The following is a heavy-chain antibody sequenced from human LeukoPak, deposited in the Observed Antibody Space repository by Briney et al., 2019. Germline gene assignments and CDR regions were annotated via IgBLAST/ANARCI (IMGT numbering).Heavy chain of an antibody. Sequence: AGGSLRLSCAASGFTFSNYAMHCVRQAPGKGLEWMAIIWYDGSYKYYADSVKGRFTISRDSSKNTLYLQVNSLTAEDTAVYYCARGNSDAFDIWGHGTMVTVSS. J-gene: IGHJ3*02. D-gene: IGHD4-23*01. V-gene: IGHV3-33*01. CDR3: ARGNSDAFDI. CDR1: GFTFSNYA. CDR2: IWYDGSYK.